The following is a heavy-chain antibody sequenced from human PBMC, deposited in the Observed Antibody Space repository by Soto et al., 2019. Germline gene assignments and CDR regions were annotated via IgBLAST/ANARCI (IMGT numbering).Heavy chain of an antibody. Sequence: PSETLSLTCTVSGGSISSGGYYWSWIRQHPGKGLEWIGYIYYSGSTYYNPSLKSRVTISVDTSKNQFSLKLSSVTAADTAVYYCASGSSSPDWFDYWGQGTLVTVSS. V-gene: IGHV4-31*03. J-gene: IGHJ4*02. CDR3: ASGSSSPDWFDY. CDR2: IYYSGST. CDR1: GGSISSGGYY. D-gene: IGHD6-13*01.